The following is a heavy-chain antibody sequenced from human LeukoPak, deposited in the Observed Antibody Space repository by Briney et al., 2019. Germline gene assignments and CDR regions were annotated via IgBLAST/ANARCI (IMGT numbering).Heavy chain of an antibody. CDR3: ARYGVVPHAFDI. D-gene: IGHD2-8*01. CDR1: GGSISSYY. CDR2: IYTSGST. V-gene: IGHV4-4*09. J-gene: IGHJ3*02. Sequence: PSETLSLTCTVSGGSISSYYWSWIRQPPGKGLEWIGYIYTSGSTNYNPSLKSRVTISVDTSKNQFSLKLSSVTAADRAVDCFARYGVVPHAFDIWGQGTIVSVSS.